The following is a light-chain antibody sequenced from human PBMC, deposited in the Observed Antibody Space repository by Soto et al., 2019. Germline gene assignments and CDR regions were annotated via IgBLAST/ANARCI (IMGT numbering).Light chain of an antibody. Sequence: QSVLTQPPSASGSPGQSVTISCTGTSSDLGGYNYVSWYQQHPGKAPKLMIYEVSKRPSGVPDRFSGSKSGNTASLTVSGLQAEDEADYYCSSYAGSSWVFGGGTKVTVL. CDR2: EVS. J-gene: IGLJ3*02. CDR1: SSDLGGYNY. CDR3: SSYAGSSWV. V-gene: IGLV2-8*01.